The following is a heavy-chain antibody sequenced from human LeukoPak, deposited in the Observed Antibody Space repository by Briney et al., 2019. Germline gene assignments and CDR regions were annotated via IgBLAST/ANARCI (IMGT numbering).Heavy chain of an antibody. CDR2: IYYSGST. V-gene: IGHV4-59*08. J-gene: IGHJ5*02. CDR3: ARHSYSSGGFDP. CDR1: GGSISSYY. D-gene: IGHD6-25*01. Sequence: SETLSLTCTVSGGSISSYYWSWIRQPPGKGLEWIGYIYYSGSTNYNPSLKSRVTISVDTSKNQFSLKLSSVTAADTAVYYCARHSYSSGGFDPWGQGTLVTVSS.